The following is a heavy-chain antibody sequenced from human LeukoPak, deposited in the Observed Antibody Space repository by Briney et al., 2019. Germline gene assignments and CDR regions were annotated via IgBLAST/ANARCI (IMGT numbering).Heavy chain of an antibody. J-gene: IGHJ4*02. CDR2: ISGSGDGT. V-gene: IGHV3-23*01. Sequence: GGSLRLSCAASGFTFSSDALSWVRQTPGKGLEWLSSISGSGDGTFYSDSLRGRFTISRDNSKNTLYLQMKSLRAGDTAVYYCAKAPSVTSRSGIDYWGQGTLVTVSS. CDR1: GFTFSSDA. CDR3: AKAPSVTSRSGIDY.